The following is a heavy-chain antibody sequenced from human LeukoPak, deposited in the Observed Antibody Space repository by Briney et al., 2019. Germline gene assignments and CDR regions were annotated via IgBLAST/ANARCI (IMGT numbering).Heavy chain of an antibody. V-gene: IGHV3-30*18. CDR2: ISSSDGNSK. CDR1: GFTFTCCG. J-gene: IGHJ4*02. D-gene: IGHD3-3*01. Sequence: GTSLRPSCATSGFTFTCCGVHWVGQASGKGLEWVAAISSSDGNSKYYADSVKGRFTISRDNSKNTVYLQMNSLRADDTAVYYCAKWSGNRPLYYFDYWGQGTLVTVSS. CDR3: AKWSGNRPLYYFDY.